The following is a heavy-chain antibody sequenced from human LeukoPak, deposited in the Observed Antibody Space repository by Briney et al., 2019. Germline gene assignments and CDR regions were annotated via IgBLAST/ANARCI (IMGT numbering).Heavy chain of an antibody. Sequence: GGSLRLSCAASGFTFSSYGMHWVRQAPGKGLEWVAVISYGGSNKYYADSVKGRFTISRDNSKNTLYLQMNSLRAEDTAVYYCAKTYSSGAMSLYFDYWGQGTLVTVSS. D-gene: IGHD6-19*01. V-gene: IGHV3-30*18. CDR3: AKTYSSGAMSLYFDY. CDR2: ISYGGSNK. J-gene: IGHJ4*02. CDR1: GFTFSSYG.